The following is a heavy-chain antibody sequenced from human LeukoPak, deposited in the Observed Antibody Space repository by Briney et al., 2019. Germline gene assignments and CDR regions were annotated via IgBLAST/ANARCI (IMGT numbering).Heavy chain of an antibody. Sequence: GGSLRLSCAASGFTFSNAWMSWVRQAPGKGLEWVGRIKSKIDGGTTDYAAPVKGRFTISRDDSKNTLYLQMNSLKTEDTAVYYCTTVPWIHLLSDFVYWGQGTLVTVSS. CDR1: GFTFSNAW. CDR2: IKSKIDGGTT. V-gene: IGHV3-15*01. J-gene: IGHJ4*02. D-gene: IGHD5-18*01. CDR3: TTVPWIHLLSDFVY.